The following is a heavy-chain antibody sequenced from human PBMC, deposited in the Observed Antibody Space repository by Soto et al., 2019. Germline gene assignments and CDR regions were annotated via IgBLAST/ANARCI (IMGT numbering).Heavy chain of an antibody. CDR1: GFTFSSYA. V-gene: IGHV3-30-3*01. CDR2: ISYDGSSK. CDR3: AREDY. J-gene: IGHJ4*02. Sequence: QVQLVESGGGVVQPGRSLRLSCAASGFTFSSYAMYWVRQAPGKGLEWVAVISYDGSSKYYADSVKGRFTISRDNSKNTLYLQMNSLRAEDKAVYYCAREDYWGQGTLVTVSS.